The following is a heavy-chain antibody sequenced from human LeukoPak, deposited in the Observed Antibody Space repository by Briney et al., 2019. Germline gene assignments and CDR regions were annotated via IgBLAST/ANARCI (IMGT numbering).Heavy chain of an antibody. Sequence: SETPSLTCTVSGGSISSYYWSWIRQPPGKGLEWIGYIYYSGSTNYNPSLKSRVTISVDTSKNQFSLKLSSVTAADTAVYYCARLYDSSGYCFDYWGQGTLVTVSS. D-gene: IGHD3-22*01. CDR2: IYYSGST. J-gene: IGHJ4*02. V-gene: IGHV4-59*12. CDR1: GGSISSYY. CDR3: ARLYDSSGYCFDY.